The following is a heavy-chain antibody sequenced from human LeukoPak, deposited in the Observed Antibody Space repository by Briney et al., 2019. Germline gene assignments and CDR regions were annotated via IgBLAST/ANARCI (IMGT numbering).Heavy chain of an antibody. Sequence: GGSLSLSCAASGFTFSSYAMSWVRQAPGKGLEWVSAISGSGGSTYYADSVKGRFTISRDNSKNTLYLQMNSLRAEDTAVYYCCQDYYDSSGYYSYYYYYYGMDVWGQGTTVTVSS. CDR2: ISGSGGST. V-gene: IGHV3-23*01. CDR3: CQDYYDSSGYYSYYYYYYGMDV. J-gene: IGHJ6*02. CDR1: GFTFSSYA. D-gene: IGHD3-22*01.